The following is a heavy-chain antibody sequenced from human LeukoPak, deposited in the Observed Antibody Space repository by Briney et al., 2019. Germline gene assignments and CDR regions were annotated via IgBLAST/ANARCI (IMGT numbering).Heavy chain of an antibody. CDR2: IYYSGST. CDR1: GGSIGNSTFY. V-gene: IGHV4-39*01. J-gene: IGHJ4*02. Sequence: SETLSLTCTVSGGSIGNSTFYWGWIRQPPGKGLEWIGTIYYSGSTYYNPSLKSRVTISVDTSKNQFSLHLSSVTATDTAVYYCARHGVTTTGYYWDWGQGTLVTVSS. CDR3: ARHGVTTTGYYWD. D-gene: IGHD3-9*01.